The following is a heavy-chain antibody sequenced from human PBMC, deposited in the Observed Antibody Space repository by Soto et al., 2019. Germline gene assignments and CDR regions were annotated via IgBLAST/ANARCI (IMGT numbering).Heavy chain of an antibody. D-gene: IGHD3-3*01. CDR2: IYYSGST. CDR3: ASTYYDFWSGPSGYYYMDV. V-gene: IGHV4-39*01. CDR1: GGSISSSSYY. J-gene: IGHJ6*03. Sequence: PSETLSLTCTVSGGSISSSSYYWGWIRQPPGKGLEWIGSIYYSGSTYYNPSLKSRVTISVDTSKNQFSLKLSSVTAADTAVYYCASTYYDFWSGPSGYYYMDVWGKGTTVTVSS.